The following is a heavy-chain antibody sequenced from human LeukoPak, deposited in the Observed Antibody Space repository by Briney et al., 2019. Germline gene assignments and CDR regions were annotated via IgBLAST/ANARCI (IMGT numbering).Heavy chain of an antibody. CDR3: ARISSYSSGWYGVAFDY. CDR2: IKQDGSEK. J-gene: IGHJ4*02. D-gene: IGHD6-19*01. CDR1: GFTFSSYW. V-gene: IGHV3-7*01. Sequence: GGSLRLSCAASGFTFSSYWMSWVRQAPGKGLEWVANIKQDGSEKYYVDSVKGRFTISRDNAKNSLYLQMNSLRAEDTAVYYCARISSYSSGWYGVAFDYWGQGTLVTVSS.